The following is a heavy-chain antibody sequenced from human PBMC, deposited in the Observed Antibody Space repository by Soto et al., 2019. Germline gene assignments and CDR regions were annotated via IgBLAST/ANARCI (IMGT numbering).Heavy chain of an antibody. CDR3: ARGYYGSGSYYWHYYMDV. Sequence: SETLSLSCAVYGWSFSGYYWSWIRQPPGKGLEWIGEINHSGSTNYNPSLKSRVTISVDTSKNQFSLKLSSVTAADTAVYYCARGYYGSGSYYWHYYMDVWGKGTTVTVS. CDR2: INHSGST. J-gene: IGHJ6*03. V-gene: IGHV4-34*01. CDR1: GWSFSGYY. D-gene: IGHD3-10*01.